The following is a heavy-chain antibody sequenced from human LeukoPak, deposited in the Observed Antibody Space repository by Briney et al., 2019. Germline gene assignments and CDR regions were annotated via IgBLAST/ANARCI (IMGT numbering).Heavy chain of an antibody. J-gene: IGHJ5*02. Sequence: ASVKVSCKASGYTFTSYGISWVRQAPGQGLEWMGWISAYNGNTNYAQKFQGRVTMTRDTSTSTVYMELSSLRSEDTAVYYCASLGGGFSPWGQGTLVTVSS. CDR1: GYTFTSYG. CDR3: ASLGGGFSP. V-gene: IGHV1-18*01. CDR2: ISAYNGNT. D-gene: IGHD3-16*01.